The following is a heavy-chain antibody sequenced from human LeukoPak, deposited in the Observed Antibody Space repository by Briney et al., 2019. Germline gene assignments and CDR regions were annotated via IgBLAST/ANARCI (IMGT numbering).Heavy chain of an antibody. D-gene: IGHD1-20*01. CDR1: GYSIRSGSY. V-gene: IGHV4-38-2*02. Sequence: TPSETLSLTCTVSGYSIRSGSYWAWIRQSPGKGLEWIGNIYYTGGSYSNLSLKSRVLISVDTAKNQFSLKLSSVTAADTAVYYCARGVNNWNVDVFDIWGQGTMVTVSS. CDR3: ARGVNNWNVDVFDI. J-gene: IGHJ3*02. CDR2: IYYTGGS.